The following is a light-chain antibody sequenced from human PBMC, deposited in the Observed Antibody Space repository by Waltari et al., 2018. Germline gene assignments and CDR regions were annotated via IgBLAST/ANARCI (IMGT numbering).Light chain of an antibody. J-gene: IGLJ3*02. CDR1: SGPVSTSKY. V-gene: IGLV8-61*01. CDR3: VLYMGSGIWV. Sequence: QTVVTQEPSPSVSPGGSVTLTCGLRSGPVSTSKYAHWCQQSPGQAPRTLIHKTNTRSSGAPDRFSGSIVGNKAALTITGAQADDESDYYCVLYMGSGIWVFGGGTKLTVL. CDR2: KTN.